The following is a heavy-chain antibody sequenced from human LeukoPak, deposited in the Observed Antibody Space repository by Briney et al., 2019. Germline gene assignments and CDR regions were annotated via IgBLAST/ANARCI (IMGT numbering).Heavy chain of an antibody. CDR2: IIPIFGTA. CDR1: GGTFSSYG. CDR3: ARTNYYDSSGYQGAGTYYYGMDV. Sequence: SVKVSCKASGGTFSSYGISWVRQAPGQGLEWMGRIIPIFGTANYGQNFQGRVTITADTSTSRAYMELSSLRSEETAVYYCARTNYYDSSGYQGAGTYYYGMDVWGQGTTVTVSS. D-gene: IGHD3-22*01. V-gene: IGHV1-69*06. J-gene: IGHJ6*02.